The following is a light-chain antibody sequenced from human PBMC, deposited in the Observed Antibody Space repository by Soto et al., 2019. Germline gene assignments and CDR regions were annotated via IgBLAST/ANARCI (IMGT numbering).Light chain of an antibody. CDR1: TSNIGSNI. J-gene: IGLJ3*02. CDR2: DNN. Sequence: QSALTQPPAASGTPGQRSTISCSGRTSNIGSNIVAWYQHLPGTAPKLLIYDNNQRPSGVPDRFFGSKSGTSASLAISGLQHDDGSHYYCAAWDDSLNGLVFGGGTKVTVL. V-gene: IGLV1-44*01. CDR3: AAWDDSLNGLV.